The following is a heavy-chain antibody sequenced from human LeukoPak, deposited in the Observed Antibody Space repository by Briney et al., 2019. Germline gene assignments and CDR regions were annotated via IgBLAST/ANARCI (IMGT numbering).Heavy chain of an antibody. J-gene: IGHJ1*01. CDR2: FDPEDGET. CDR1: GYTLTELS. D-gene: IGHD6-6*01. CDR3: AKDDSSSSLSAEYFQH. Sequence: GASVKVSCKVSGYTLTELSMHWVRQAPGKGLEWMGGFDPEDGETIYAQKFQGRVTMTEDTSTDTAYMELSSLRSEDTAVYYCAKDDSSSSLSAEYFQHWGQGTLVTVSS. V-gene: IGHV1-24*01.